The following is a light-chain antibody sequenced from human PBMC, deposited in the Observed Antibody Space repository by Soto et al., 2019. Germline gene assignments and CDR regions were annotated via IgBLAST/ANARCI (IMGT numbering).Light chain of an antibody. V-gene: IGKV3-15*01. CDR3: HQYNNWPRT. J-gene: IGKJ1*01. CDR2: GAS. CDR1: QSVRSN. Sequence: DIVMTQSPATLSVVPGGRATLSCRASQSVRSNLAWYQQKPGQAPRLLIYGASNRATGIPARFSGSGSGTEFTLTISSLQSEDSAVYYCHQYNNWPRTFGQGTKVEIK.